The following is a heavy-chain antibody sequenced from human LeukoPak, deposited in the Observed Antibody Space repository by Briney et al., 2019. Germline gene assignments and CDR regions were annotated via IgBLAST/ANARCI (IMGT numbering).Heavy chain of an antibody. D-gene: IGHD2-8*02. CDR3: ARALSTGGRIDY. CDR1: GFTFSSYG. J-gene: IGHJ4*02. CDR2: INYDGSNK. V-gene: IGHV3-33*01. Sequence: PGRSLRLSCAASGFTFSSYGMHWVRQAPGKGLEWVAVINYDGSNKYYADSVKGRFTISRDNSKNTLYLQMNSLRVGDTAVYYCARALSTGGRIDYWGQGTLVTVSS.